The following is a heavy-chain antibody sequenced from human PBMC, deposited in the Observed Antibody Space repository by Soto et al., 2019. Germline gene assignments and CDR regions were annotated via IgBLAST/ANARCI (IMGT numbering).Heavy chain of an antibody. CDR3: ARPAVAITGINFGY. Sequence: GGSLRLSCAASGFTFSSYSMNWVRQAPGKGLEWVSSISSSSSYIYYADSVKGRFTISRDNAKNSLYLQMNSLRAEDTAVYYCARPAVAITGINFGYWGQGTLVTVSS. V-gene: IGHV3-21*01. CDR2: ISSSSSYI. J-gene: IGHJ4*02. CDR1: GFTFSSYS. D-gene: IGHD1-20*01.